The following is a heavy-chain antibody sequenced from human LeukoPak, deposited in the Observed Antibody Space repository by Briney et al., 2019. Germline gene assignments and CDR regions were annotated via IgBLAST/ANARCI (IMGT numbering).Heavy chain of an antibody. Sequence: ASVKVSCKASGYTFTSYGISWVRQAPGQGLEWMGWISAYNGNTNYAQKLQGRVTMTTDTSTSTVYMELRSLRSEDTAVYYCARDTLWSGYQGNWFDPWGQGTLVTVSS. CDR1: GYTFTSYG. D-gene: IGHD3-3*01. J-gene: IGHJ5*02. CDR2: ISAYNGNT. CDR3: ARDTLWSGYQGNWFDP. V-gene: IGHV1-18*01.